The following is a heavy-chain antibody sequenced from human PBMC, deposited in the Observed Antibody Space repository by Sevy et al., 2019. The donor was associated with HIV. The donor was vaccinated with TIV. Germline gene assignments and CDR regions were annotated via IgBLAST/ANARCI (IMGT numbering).Heavy chain of an antibody. D-gene: IGHD1-20*01. CDR1: GFTFSKYS. CDR2: LSFGGGEI. Sequence: GGSLRLSCAASGFTFSKYSMSWVRQPPGKGLEWVSTLSFGGGEINYADSVKGSFTISRENSKSSVYLQMNNLRPEETAEYYCAREGYNNPNDYWGQGTLVTVSS. V-gene: IGHV3-23*01. CDR3: AREGYNNPNDY. J-gene: IGHJ4*02.